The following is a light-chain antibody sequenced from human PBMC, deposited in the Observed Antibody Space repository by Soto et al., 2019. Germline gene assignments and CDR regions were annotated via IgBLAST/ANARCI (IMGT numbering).Light chain of an antibody. CDR2: TNN. Sequence: QSVLTQPPSASGTPGQRVTISCSGSSSNIGSNNVNWYQQLPGTAPKLLIYTNNQRPSGVPDRFSGSKSGTSASLAISGLQSEDEADYYCAAWDESLTGWVFGGGTKVTVL. CDR1: SSNIGSNN. CDR3: AAWDESLTGWV. J-gene: IGLJ3*02. V-gene: IGLV1-44*01.